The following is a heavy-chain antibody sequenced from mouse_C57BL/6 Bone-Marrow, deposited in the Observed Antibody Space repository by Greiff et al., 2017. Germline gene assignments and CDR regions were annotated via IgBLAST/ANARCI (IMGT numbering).Heavy chain of an antibody. D-gene: IGHD1-1*01. J-gene: IGHJ4*01. CDR3: ARVYYGSSYYYAMDY. CDR2: ISDGGSYT. V-gene: IGHV5-4*01. CDR1: GFTFSSYA. Sequence: DVHLVESGGGLVKPGGSLKLSCAASGFTFSSYAMSWVRQTPEKRLEWVATISDGGSYTYYPDNVKGRFTISRDNAKNNLYLQMSHLKSEDTAMYYCARVYYGSSYYYAMDYWGQGTSVTVSS.